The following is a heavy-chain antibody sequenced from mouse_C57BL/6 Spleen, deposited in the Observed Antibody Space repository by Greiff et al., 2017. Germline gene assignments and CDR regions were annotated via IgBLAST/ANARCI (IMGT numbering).Heavy chain of an antibody. Sequence: EVKVVESGGDLVKPGGSLKLSCAASGFTFSSYGMSWVRQTPDKRLEWVATISSGGSYTYYPDSVKGRFTISRDNAKNTLYLQMSSLKSEDTAMYYCARLSQGDYWGQGTSVTVSS. CDR2: ISSGGSYT. V-gene: IGHV5-6*01. CDR3: ARLSQGDY. CDR1: GFTFSSYG. J-gene: IGHJ4*01.